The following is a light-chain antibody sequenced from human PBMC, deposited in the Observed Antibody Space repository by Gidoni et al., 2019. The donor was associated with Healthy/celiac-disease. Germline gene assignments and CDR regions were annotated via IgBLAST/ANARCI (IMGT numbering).Light chain of an antibody. Sequence: EIVLTQSPGTLSLSPGERATLSCRASQSVSSSYLAWYQQKPGQAPRLLIYGASSRATGIPDRFSGSGSGTDFTLTISRLEPEDSAVYYCQQYGSAPSTFGGXTKVEIK. J-gene: IGKJ4*01. CDR2: GAS. V-gene: IGKV3-20*01. CDR1: QSVSSSY. CDR3: QQYGSAPST.